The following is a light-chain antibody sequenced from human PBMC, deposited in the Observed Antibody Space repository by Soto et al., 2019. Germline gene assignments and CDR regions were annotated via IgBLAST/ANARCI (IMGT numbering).Light chain of an antibody. CDR1: QSIGSG. V-gene: IGKV1-5*03. J-gene: IGKJ1*01. Sequence: DIQMTQSPSTLSASVGDRVTITCRASQSIGSGLAWYQQKPGKAPKLLIYKASTLESGVPLRFSGSGYGTEFTLPITSLQPDDFATYYCQQYDFYWTFGQGTKVEIK. CDR2: KAS. CDR3: QQYDFYWT.